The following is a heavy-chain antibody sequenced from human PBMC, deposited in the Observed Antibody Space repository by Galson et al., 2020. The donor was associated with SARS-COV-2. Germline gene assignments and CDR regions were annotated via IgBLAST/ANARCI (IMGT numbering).Heavy chain of an antibody. CDR2: ISYDGSKT. CDR3: ARNQGGYMDV. CDR1: ASTFSSYS. V-gene: IGHV3-30*04. Sequence: GRCLRLSCAASASTFSSYSMRCVRQAHSKGMEWEAAISYDGSKTYYADSVKGRVITSRDKSKNTLYLQMNSLRAEDTAVYYCARNQGGYMDVWGKGTTVTVSS. J-gene: IGHJ6*03.